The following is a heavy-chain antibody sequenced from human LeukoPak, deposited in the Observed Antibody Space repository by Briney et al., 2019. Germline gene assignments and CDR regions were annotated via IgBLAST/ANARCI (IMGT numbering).Heavy chain of an antibody. CDR2: MRSKANSYAT. CDR3: SRNTAAAGSPFDF. Sequence: GGSLSLSCAASGFTFSGSAKHWVRQASGKGLELVGRMRSKANSYATAYAASESRRITISSDDSKQTSYLQMNSIKTDATAEYYCSRNTAAAGSPFDFWGQENLVTVSS. CDR1: GFTFSGSA. J-gene: IGHJ4*02. D-gene: IGHD6-13*01. V-gene: IGHV3-73*01.